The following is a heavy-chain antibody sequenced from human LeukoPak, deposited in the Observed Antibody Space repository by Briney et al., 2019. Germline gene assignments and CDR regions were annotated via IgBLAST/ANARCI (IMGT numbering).Heavy chain of an antibody. D-gene: IGHD5-12*01. CDR2: IWYDGSNK. V-gene: IGHV3-33*01. J-gene: IGHJ4*02. Sequence: GRSLRLSCAASGFTFSSYGMHWVRQAPGKGLEWVAVIWYDGSNKYYADSVKGRFTISRDNSKNTLYLQMNSLRAEDTAVYYCARVRDSGYVYFDYWGQGTLVTASS. CDR1: GFTFSSYG. CDR3: ARVRDSGYVYFDY.